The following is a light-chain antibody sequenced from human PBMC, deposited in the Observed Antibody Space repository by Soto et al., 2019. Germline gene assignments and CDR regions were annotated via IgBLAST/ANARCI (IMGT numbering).Light chain of an antibody. Sequence: EIVMTQSPATLSVSPGERATLSCRASQSVSSNLAWYQQQPGQAPRLLIYGASTRATGVPARFSGSGSVTEFTLTISSLQSEDFAVYYCQHYTNWPPMYTFGQGTKLEIK. J-gene: IGKJ2*01. CDR3: QHYTNWPPMYT. CDR1: QSVSSN. V-gene: IGKV3-15*01. CDR2: GAS.